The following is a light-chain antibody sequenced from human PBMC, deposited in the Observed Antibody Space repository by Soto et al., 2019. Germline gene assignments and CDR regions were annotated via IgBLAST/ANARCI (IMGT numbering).Light chain of an antibody. Sequence: ETVLTQSPATLSLSPGERATLSCRASHTVEGYLAWYQQKPGQAPRLLIYDASNRATGIPPRFSGSGFGTDFTLTISNLEPEDFAVYYCQQRRNWPPITFGQGTRLEIK. J-gene: IGKJ5*01. V-gene: IGKV3-11*01. CDR2: DAS. CDR1: HTVEGY. CDR3: QQRRNWPPIT.